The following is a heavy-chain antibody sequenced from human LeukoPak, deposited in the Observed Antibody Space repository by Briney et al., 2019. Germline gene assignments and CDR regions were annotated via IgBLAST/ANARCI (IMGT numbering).Heavy chain of an antibody. CDR3: AKGVTMIVVVKNYMDV. J-gene: IGHJ6*03. CDR1: GFTFSDHY. D-gene: IGHD3-22*01. Sequence: GGSLRLSCAASGFTFSDHYMSWIRQAPGKGLEWISYISNSGSAIYYADSVKGRFTISRDNAKNSLYLEMNSLRAEDTAVYYCAKGVTMIVVVKNYMDVWGKGTTVTVSS. CDR2: ISNSGSAI. V-gene: IGHV3-11*01.